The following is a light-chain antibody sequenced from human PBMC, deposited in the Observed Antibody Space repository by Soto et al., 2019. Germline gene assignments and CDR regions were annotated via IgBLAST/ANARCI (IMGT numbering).Light chain of an antibody. J-gene: IGLJ2*01. Sequence: QAVVTQEPSLPVSPGGTVTLTCGSSTGAVTSNHHPYWFQQKAGQDPRTMIYDTSNKHSWTHARFSGSLLGDKAALTLSCAQPEDEAQYYCLLSYNAARVFGGGTKLNVL. CDR1: TGAVTSNHH. CDR3: LLSYNAARV. CDR2: DTS. V-gene: IGLV7-46*01.